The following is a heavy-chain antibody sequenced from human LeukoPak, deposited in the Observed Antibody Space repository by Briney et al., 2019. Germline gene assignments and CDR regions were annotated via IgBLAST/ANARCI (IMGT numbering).Heavy chain of an antibody. CDR2: IIPILGIA. CDR3: ARAAGDEYDYEDY. J-gene: IGHJ4*02. Sequence: GSSVKVSCKASGGTFSSYAISWVRQAPGQGLEWMGRIIPILGIANYAQKFQGRVTITADKSTSTAYMELSSLRSEDTAVYYCARAAGDEYDYEDYWGQGTLVTVSS. D-gene: IGHD4-17*01. CDR1: GGTFSSYA. V-gene: IGHV1-69*04.